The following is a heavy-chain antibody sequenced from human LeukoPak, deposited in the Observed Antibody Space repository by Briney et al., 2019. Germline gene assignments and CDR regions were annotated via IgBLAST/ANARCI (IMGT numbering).Heavy chain of an antibody. CDR3: AKRVPYCFDY. CDR2: ISGGGGTT. V-gene: IGHV3-23*01. J-gene: IGHJ4*02. D-gene: IGHD3-3*01. Sequence: GGSLRLSCAASGFTFSSYDMSWVRQAPGKGLEWVSLISGGGGTTDYADSVKGWFTISRDNSKNTLYLQMNSLRAEDTAVYYCAKRVPYCFDYWGQGTLITVSS. CDR1: GFTFSSYD.